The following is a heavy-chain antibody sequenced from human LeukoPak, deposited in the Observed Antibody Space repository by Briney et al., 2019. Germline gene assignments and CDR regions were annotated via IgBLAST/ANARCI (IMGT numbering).Heavy chain of an antibody. Sequence: SVKVSCKASGGTFSRYDITWVRQAPGQGLEWMGGIIPSIGTANYAQKFQGRVTFTTDQSTSTAYMELRSLRSGDTAVYYCARGGPATVLYFDYWGQGTLVTVSS. J-gene: IGHJ4*02. CDR1: GGTFSRYD. CDR2: IIPSIGTA. V-gene: IGHV1-69*05. D-gene: IGHD4-17*01. CDR3: ARGGPATVLYFDY.